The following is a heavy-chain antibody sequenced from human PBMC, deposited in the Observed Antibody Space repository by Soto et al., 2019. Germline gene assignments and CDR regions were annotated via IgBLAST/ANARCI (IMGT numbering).Heavy chain of an antibody. CDR1: GGSFSGYY. CDR2: INHSGST. V-gene: IGHV4-34*01. Sequence: SETLSLTCAVYGGSFSGYYWSWIRQPPGKGLEWIGEINHSGSTNYNPSLKSRVTISVDTSKNQFSLKLSSVTAADTAVYYCARSLGGILDNYWGQGTLDTVSS. D-gene: IGHD2-2*03. CDR3: ARSLGGILDNY. J-gene: IGHJ4*02.